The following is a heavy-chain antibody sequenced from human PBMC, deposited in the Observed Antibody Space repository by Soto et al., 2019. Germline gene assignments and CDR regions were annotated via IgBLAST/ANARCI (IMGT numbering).Heavy chain of an antibody. V-gene: IGHV1-2*04. Sequence: ASAKVSCKASGYTFTGNSLHWVRQAPGQGLEWMGGINPNIGTANYAQKFQGWVTITTDKSTSTAYMDLSRLRSEDTAVYYCARDRSSGYSYGYGIRFWFDPCGQGTLVTVSS. CDR3: ARDRSSGYSYGYGIRFWFDP. CDR1: GYTFTGNS. D-gene: IGHD5-18*01. J-gene: IGHJ5*02. CDR2: INPNIGTA.